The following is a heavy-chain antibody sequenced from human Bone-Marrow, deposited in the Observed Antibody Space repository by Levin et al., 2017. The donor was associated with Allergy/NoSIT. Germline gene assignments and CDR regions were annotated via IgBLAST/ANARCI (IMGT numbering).Heavy chain of an antibody. D-gene: IGHD3-3*01. CDR2: INHSGST. J-gene: IGHJ3*02. V-gene: IGHV4-34*01. CDR1: GGSFSGYY. Sequence: PSETLSLTCAVYGGSFSGYYWSWIRQPPGKGLEWIGEINHSGSTNYNPSLKSRVTISVDTSKNQFSLKLSSVTAADTAVYYCARDGKPGDFWSGYLDAFDIWGQGTMVTVSS. CDR3: ARDGKPGDFWSGYLDAFDI.